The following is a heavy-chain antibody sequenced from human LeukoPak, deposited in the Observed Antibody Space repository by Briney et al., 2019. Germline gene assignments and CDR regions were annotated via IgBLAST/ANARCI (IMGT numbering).Heavy chain of an antibody. V-gene: IGHV3-30*03. J-gene: IGHJ6*03. CDR1: GFTFSSYG. Sequence: GGSLRLSCAASGFTFSSYGMHWVRQAPGKGLEWVAVISYDGSNKYYADSVKGRFTISRDNSKNTLYLQMNSLRAEDTAVYYCARGYSSSWYVPPYYYYYMDVWGKGTTVTISS. CDR3: ARGYSSSWYVPPYYYYYMDV. CDR2: ISYDGSNK. D-gene: IGHD6-13*01.